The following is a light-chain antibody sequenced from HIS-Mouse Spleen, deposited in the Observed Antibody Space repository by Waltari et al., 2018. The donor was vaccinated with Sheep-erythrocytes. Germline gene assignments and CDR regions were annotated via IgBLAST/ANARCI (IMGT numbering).Light chain of an antibody. Sequence: SYELTQQPSVSVSPGRTAATPGPGDKWGENYACWYQQKPGQSPVLVIYQDSKRPSGIPERFSGSNSGNTATLTISGTQAMDEADYYCQAWDSSTVVFGGGTKLTVL. J-gene: IGLJ2*01. CDR1: KWGENY. CDR2: QDS. V-gene: IGLV3-1*01. CDR3: QAWDSSTVV.